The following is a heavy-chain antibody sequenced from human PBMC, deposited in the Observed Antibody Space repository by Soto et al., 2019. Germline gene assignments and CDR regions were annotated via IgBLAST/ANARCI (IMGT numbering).Heavy chain of an antibody. CDR2: ISAYNTNT. V-gene: IGHV1-18*01. CDR3: ARDTPPTDY. Sequence: QVQLVQSGAEVKKPGASVKVSCKTSGYTFTSYNISWVRQAPGQGLEWMGWISAYNTNTNYPQKFQGRVTMTTHTLTSTAYMELRSLKSDDTAVYYCARDTPPTDYWGQGTLVTVSS. J-gene: IGHJ4*02. CDR1: GYTFTSYN.